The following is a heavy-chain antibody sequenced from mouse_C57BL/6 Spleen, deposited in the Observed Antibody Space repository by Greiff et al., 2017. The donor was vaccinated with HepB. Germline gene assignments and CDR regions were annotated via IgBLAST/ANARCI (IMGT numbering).Heavy chain of an antibody. CDR3: ARVSSTLYYFDY. D-gene: IGHD5-5*01. J-gene: IGHJ2*01. CDR2: IYPGDGDT. V-gene: IGHV1-80*01. Sequence: QVQLKESGAELVKPGASVKISCKASGYAFSSYWMNWVKQRPGKGLEWIGQIYPGDGDTNYNGKFKRKSTLTADKSSSTAYMQLSSLTSEDSAVYFGARVSSTLYYFDYWGQGTTLTVSS. CDR1: GYAFSSYW.